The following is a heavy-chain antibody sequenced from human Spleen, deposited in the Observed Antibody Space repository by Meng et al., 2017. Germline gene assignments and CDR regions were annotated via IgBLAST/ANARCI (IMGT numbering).Heavy chain of an antibody. D-gene: IGHD6-13*01. J-gene: IGHJ4*02. CDR1: GYNFPDYY. V-gene: IGHV1-2*06. CDR2: IDPKNGDT. Sequence: ASVKVSCNPSGYNFPDYYIHWVRQAPGQGLEWMGRIDPKNGDTHYAQKFQGRVTITGDTTISTAYMELSGLRSDDTAMYYCARDEDISAAGKLFGDYWGQGTLVTVSS. CDR3: ARDEDISAAGKLFGDY.